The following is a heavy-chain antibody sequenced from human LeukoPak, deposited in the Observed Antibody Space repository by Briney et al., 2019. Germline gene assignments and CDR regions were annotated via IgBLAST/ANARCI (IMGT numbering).Heavy chain of an antibody. CDR3: AKHLRRRFFSRTLGFDP. CDR2: IYYSGST. D-gene: IGHD3-3*01. J-gene: IGHJ5*02. Sequence: SETLSLTCTVSGGSISSSSYYWGWIRQPPGKGLEWIGSIYYSGSTYYNPSLKSRVTISVDTSKNQFSLKLSSVTAADTAVYHCAKHLRRRFFSRTLGFDPWGQGTLVTVSS. CDR1: GGSISSSSYY. V-gene: IGHV4-39*01.